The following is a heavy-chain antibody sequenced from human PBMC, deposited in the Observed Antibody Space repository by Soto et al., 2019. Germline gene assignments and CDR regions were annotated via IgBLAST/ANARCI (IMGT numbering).Heavy chain of an antibody. V-gene: IGHV4-31*03. CDR2: IYYSGST. CDR3: ARGGPRDIVLMVYAPEAFFDP. Sequence: SETLSLTCTVSGGSISSGGYYWSWIRQHPGKGLEWIGYIYYSGSTYYNPSLKSRVTISVDTSKNQFSLKLSSVTAADTAVYYCARGGPRDIVLMVYAPEAFFDPWGQGTLVTVSS. J-gene: IGHJ5*02. D-gene: IGHD2-8*01. CDR1: GGSISSGGYY.